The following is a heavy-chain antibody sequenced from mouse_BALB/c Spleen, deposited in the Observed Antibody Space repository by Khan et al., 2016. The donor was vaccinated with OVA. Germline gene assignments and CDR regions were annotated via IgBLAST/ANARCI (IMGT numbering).Heavy chain of an antibody. CDR2: IWAGGST. CDR3: AKTGYAMDY. J-gene: IGHJ4*01. D-gene: IGHD4-1*01. CDR1: GFSLTSFG. V-gene: IGHV2-9*02. Sequence: QVQLKESGPGLVAPSQSLSITCTVSGFSLTSFGVHWVHQPPGKGLEWLGLIWAGGSTNYNSALMSRLSISKDNSKSQVFLKMNSLQTDDTAMYYCAKTGYAMDYWGQGTSVTVSS.